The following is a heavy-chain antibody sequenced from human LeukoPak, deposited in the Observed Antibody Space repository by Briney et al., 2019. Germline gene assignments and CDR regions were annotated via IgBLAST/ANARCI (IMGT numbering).Heavy chain of an antibody. J-gene: IGHJ4*02. Sequence: SETLSLTCAVSGASISSSYWWSWVRQPPGKGLEWIGEIHHSGSTKYNPSLKSRVTISVDKSKNQFSLKLSSVTAADTAVYYCAPSPCSGDSCYRFDFWGQGTLVTVSS. CDR2: IHHSGST. CDR3: APSPCSGDSCYRFDF. CDR1: GASISSSYW. V-gene: IGHV4-4*02. D-gene: IGHD2-15*01.